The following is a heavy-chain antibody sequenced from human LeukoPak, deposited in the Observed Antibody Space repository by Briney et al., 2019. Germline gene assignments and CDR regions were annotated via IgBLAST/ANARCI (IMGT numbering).Heavy chain of an antibody. CDR3: ARGQHYFDY. J-gene: IGHJ4*02. V-gene: IGHV4-61*08. CDR1: GASVGSAGYY. CDR2: VYYISNT. Sequence: SETLSLTCTVSGASVGSAGYYWSWIRQPPGGGLEWIGYVYYISNTNYNPSLKSRVTISVDTSKNQFSLKLSSVTAADTAVYYCARGQHYFDYWGQGTLVTVSS. D-gene: IGHD6-13*01.